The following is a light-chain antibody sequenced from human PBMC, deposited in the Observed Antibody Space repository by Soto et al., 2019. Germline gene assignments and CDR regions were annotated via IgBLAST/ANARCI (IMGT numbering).Light chain of an antibody. CDR3: QQNYDTPIT. CDR2: AAS. J-gene: IGKJ5*01. V-gene: IGKV1-39*01. Sequence: DIQMTQSPSYLSDSVGDRFTITCRASQSISSYLNWYQQKPGKAPKLLIYAASSLQSGVPSRFSGSGSGTNFTLTISSLQPEDFATYFSQQNYDTPITFGQGTRRRL. CDR1: QSISSY.